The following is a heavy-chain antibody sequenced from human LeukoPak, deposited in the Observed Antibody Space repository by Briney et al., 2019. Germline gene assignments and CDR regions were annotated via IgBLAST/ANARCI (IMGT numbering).Heavy chain of an antibody. J-gene: IGHJ4*02. CDR3: ARGAVRVVGYFDY. D-gene: IGHD1-26*01. CDR2: INPNSGGT. Sequence: ASVKVSCKPSGYTFTDYYMHWVRQAPGQGLEWMGWINPNSGGTNYAQRFQGRVTMTRDTSISTAYMEMSRLTSDDTAVYYCARGAVRVVGYFDYWGQGTLVTVSS. V-gene: IGHV1-2*02. CDR1: GYTFTDYY.